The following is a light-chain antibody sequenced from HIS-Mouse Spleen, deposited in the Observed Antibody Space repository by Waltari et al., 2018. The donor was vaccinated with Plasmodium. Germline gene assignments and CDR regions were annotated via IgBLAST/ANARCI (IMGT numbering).Light chain of an antibody. CDR1: QSVSSY. CDR2: DAS. Sequence: EIVLTQSPATLSLSPGERATLSCWASQSVSSYLAWYQQKPGQAPRLLLYDASNRATCIPARFSGSGSGTDFTLTISSLEPEDFAVYYCQQRSNWPPTFGQGTRLEIK. J-gene: IGKJ5*01. V-gene: IGKV3-11*01. CDR3: QQRSNWPPT.